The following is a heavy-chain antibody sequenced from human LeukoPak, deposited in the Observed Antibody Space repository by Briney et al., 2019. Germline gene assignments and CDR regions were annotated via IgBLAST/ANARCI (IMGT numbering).Heavy chain of an antibody. CDR3: AGLAPHRPLDY. J-gene: IGHJ4*02. D-gene: IGHD1-14*01. V-gene: IGHV4-31*03. Sequence: SQTLSLTCTVSGGSISSGGYYWRWIRQHPGKGLEWIGYIYYSGSTYYNPSLKSRVTISVDTSKNQFSLKLSSVTAADTAVYYCAGLAPHRPLDYWGQGTPVTVSS. CDR1: GGSISSGGYY. CDR2: IYYSGST.